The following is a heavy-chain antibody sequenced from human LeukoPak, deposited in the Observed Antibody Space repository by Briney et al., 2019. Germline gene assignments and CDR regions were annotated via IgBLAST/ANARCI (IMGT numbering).Heavy chain of an antibody. CDR2: INHSGST. Sequence: PSETLSLTCAVYGGSFSGYYWSWIRQPPGKGLEWIGEINHSGSTNYNPSLKSRVTISVDTSKNQFSLKLSSVTAADTAVYYCARGVEMATIREFDYWGQGTLVTVSS. CDR3: ARGVEMATIREFDY. V-gene: IGHV4-34*01. D-gene: IGHD5-24*01. CDR1: GGSFSGYY. J-gene: IGHJ4*02.